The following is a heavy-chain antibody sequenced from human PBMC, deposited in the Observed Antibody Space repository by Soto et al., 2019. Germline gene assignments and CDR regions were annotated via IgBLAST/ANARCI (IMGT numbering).Heavy chain of an antibody. CDR2: IYYSGST. V-gene: IGHV4-31*03. D-gene: IGHD3-22*01. CDR1: GGSISSGGYY. Sequence: SETLSLTCTLSGGSISSGGYYWGWIRQHPGKGLEWIGYIYYSGSTYYNPSLKSRVTISVDTSKNQFSLKLSSVTAADTAVYYCARDLRDYYDSSGYYTDWGQGTLVTVSS. J-gene: IGHJ4*02. CDR3: ARDLRDYYDSSGYYTD.